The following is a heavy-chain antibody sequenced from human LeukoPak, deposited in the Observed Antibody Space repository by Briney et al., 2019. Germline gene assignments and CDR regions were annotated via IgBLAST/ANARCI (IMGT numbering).Heavy chain of an antibody. CDR2: IWYDGSNK. CDR1: GFTFSSYG. D-gene: IGHD3-10*01. Sequence: GGSLRLSCAASGFTFSSYGMHWVRQAPGKGLEWVAVIWYDGSNKYYADSVKGRFTISRDNSKNTLYLQMNSLRAEDTAVYYCARDYYGSDFNENWFDPWGQRTLVTVSS. J-gene: IGHJ5*02. V-gene: IGHV3-33*01. CDR3: ARDYYGSDFNENWFDP.